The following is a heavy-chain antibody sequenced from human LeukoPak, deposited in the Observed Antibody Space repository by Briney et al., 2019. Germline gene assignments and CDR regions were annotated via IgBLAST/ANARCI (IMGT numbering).Heavy chain of an antibody. CDR2: INPSGGST. Sequence: ASVTVSCKASGYTFTSYYMHWVRQAPGQGLEWMGIINPSGGSTSYAQKLQGRVTMTTDTSTSTAYMELRSLRSDDTAVYYCARDRSGSYAKWGQGTLVTVSS. V-gene: IGHV1-46*01. CDR1: GYTFTSYY. D-gene: IGHD1-26*01. CDR3: ARDRSGSYAK. J-gene: IGHJ4*02.